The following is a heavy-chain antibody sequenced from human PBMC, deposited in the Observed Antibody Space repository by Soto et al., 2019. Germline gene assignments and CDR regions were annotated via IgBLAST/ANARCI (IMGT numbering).Heavy chain of an antibody. J-gene: IGHJ4*02. Sequence: EVQLVDSGGDLVQPGGSLKLSCAASGFTFAGSAMHWVRQASGKGLEWVGRIRPRANNYATAYAASVDGRFTISRDDSKNTAYLQMNSLKIEDTAVYYCTANFPARPNDYWGQGTLVTVSS. CDR3: TANFPARPNDY. CDR2: IRPRANNYAT. V-gene: IGHV3-73*01. CDR1: GFTFAGSA. D-gene: IGHD1-1*01.